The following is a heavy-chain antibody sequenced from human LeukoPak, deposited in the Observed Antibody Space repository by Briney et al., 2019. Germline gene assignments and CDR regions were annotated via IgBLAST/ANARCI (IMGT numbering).Heavy chain of an antibody. D-gene: IGHD3-9*01. J-gene: IGHJ4*02. V-gene: IGHV5-51*01. CDR1: GYSFANYG. Sequence: GESLKISCKGSGYSFANYGIGWVRQMPGKGLEWMGIIYPGDSDTRYSPSFQGQVTISADKSISTAYLQWSSLKASDTAMYYCARHSKSGYYSLDYFDYWGQGTLVTVSS. CDR3: ARHSKSGYYSLDYFDY. CDR2: IYPGDSDT.